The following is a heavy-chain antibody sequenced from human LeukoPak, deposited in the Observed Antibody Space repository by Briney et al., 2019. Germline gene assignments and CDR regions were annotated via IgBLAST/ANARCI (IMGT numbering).Heavy chain of an antibody. Sequence: GESLQISCKGFGYRFTNYWIGWVRQVPGKGLEWMGIIYPGDSDTRYSPSFQGQVTISADKSINTAYLQWSSLKASDTAMYYCVLAGSGSYYFDYWGQGILVTVSS. CDR3: VLAGSGSYYFDY. J-gene: IGHJ4*02. CDR2: IYPGDSDT. V-gene: IGHV5-51*01. D-gene: IGHD3-10*01. CDR1: GYRFTNYW.